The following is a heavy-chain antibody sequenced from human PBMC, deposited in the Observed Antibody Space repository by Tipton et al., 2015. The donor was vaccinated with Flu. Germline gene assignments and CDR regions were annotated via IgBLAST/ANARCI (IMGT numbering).Heavy chain of an antibody. CDR1: GFTFSVYW. CDR3: VRAIAAAGSR. Sequence: SLRLSCAASGFTFSVYWMHWVRQAPGKGLLCVSRINSDGSSATYADSVKGRFTISRDNAKNTLYLQMNSLRAEDTAVYYCVRAIAAAGSRWGQGTLVTVSS. V-gene: IGHV3-74*01. J-gene: IGHJ4*02. CDR2: INSDGSSA. D-gene: IGHD6-13*01.